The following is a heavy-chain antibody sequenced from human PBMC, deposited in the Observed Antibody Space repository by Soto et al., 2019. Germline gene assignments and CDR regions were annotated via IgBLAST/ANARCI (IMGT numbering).Heavy chain of an antibody. CDR1: GFTFSSYS. V-gene: IGHV3-21*01. CDR3: ATEKHYFDTGGYYY. Sequence: GSLRLSCAASGFTFSSYSMNWVRQAPGKGLEWVSSISSSSSYIYYADSVKGRFTISRDNAKNSLYLQMNSLRAEDTAVYYCATEKHYFDTGGYYYWGQGTLVTVSS. CDR2: ISSSSSYI. J-gene: IGHJ4*02. D-gene: IGHD3-22*01.